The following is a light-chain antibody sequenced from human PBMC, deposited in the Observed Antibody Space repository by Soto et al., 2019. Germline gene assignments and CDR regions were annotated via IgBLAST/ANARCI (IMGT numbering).Light chain of an antibody. Sequence: DIQINKSPSSLSASLGDRVTIAFRASQSISSYLNWYQQKPGKAPKLLVYDASTLLSGVASRFSGSGSGTEFTLIISGLQPDDSATYYCQQYTNTNNPWMFGQGTKVDI. V-gene: IGKV1-39*01. J-gene: IGKJ1*01. CDR1: QSISSY. CDR3: QQYTNTNNPWM. CDR2: DAS.